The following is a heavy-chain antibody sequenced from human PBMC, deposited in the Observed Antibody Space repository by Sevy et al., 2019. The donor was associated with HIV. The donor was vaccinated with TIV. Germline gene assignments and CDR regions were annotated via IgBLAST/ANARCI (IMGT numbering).Heavy chain of an antibody. D-gene: IGHD2-15*01. J-gene: IGHJ6*02. CDR2: INPNSGGT. Sequence: ASVKVSCKASGYTFTGYYMHWVRQAPGQGLEWMGWINPNSGGTNYAQKFQGRVTMTRDTSISTAYMELSRLRSDDTAVYYCARAAQYCSGGSCYVPGDYYYGMDVWGQGTTVTVSS. CDR1: GYTFTGYY. V-gene: IGHV1-2*02. CDR3: ARAAQYCSGGSCYVPGDYYYGMDV.